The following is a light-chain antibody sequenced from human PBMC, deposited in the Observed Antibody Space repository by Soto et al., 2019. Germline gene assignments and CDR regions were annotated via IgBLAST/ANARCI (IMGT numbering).Light chain of an antibody. CDR3: QQSYSTPRT. Sequence: DIQMTQSPSSLSASVGDRVTITCRASQSISNYLYWYHQKPGKAPKLLIYDASSLYSGVPSRFSGSGSGTDFTLTISSLQPEDFATYYCQQSYSTPRTFGQGTKVDIK. CDR2: DAS. J-gene: IGKJ1*01. V-gene: IGKV1-39*01. CDR1: QSISNY.